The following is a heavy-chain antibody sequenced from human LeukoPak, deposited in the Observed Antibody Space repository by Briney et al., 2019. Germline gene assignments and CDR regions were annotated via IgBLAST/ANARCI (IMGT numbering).Heavy chain of an antibody. Sequence: KTSETLSLTCTVSGGSISSYYWSWIRQPPGKGLEWIGYIYYSGSTNYNPSLKSRVTISVDTSKNQFSLKLSAVTAADTAVYCCARELEVAADWGWFDPWGQGTLVTVSS. CDR2: IYYSGST. CDR3: ARELEVAADWGWFDP. CDR1: GGSISSYY. V-gene: IGHV4-59*01. D-gene: IGHD6-19*01. J-gene: IGHJ5*02.